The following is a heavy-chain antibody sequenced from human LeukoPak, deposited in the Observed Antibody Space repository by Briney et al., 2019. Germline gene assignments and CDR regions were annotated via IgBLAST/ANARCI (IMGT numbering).Heavy chain of an antibody. J-gene: IGHJ6*03. CDR2: IYYSGST. CDR3: ARDVRGSSGRYYYYYMDV. Sequence: SETLSLTCTVSGDSMSTYYWGWIRQPPGKGLEWIGSIYYSGSTYYNPSLKSRVTISVDTSKNQFSLKLSSVTAADTAVYYCARDVRGSSGRYYYYYMDVWGKGTTVTVSS. D-gene: IGHD3-22*01. V-gene: IGHV4-39*07. CDR1: GDSMSTYY.